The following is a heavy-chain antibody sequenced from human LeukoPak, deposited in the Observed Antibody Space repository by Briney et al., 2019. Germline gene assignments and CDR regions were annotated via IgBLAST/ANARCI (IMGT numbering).Heavy chain of an antibody. CDR2: ISDSGDTM. D-gene: IGHD2-2*01. Sequence: PGGSLRLSCAASGFSFNSCAMTWVRQSPGKGLEWVSVISDSGDTMLYADSVKGRFTISRDDSKNTLYLQMSSLRAEDTAVYYCAKCWTGCQYNGLDVWGQGTTVTVSS. CDR3: AKCWTGCQYNGLDV. J-gene: IGHJ6*02. V-gene: IGHV3-23*01. CDR1: GFSFNSCA.